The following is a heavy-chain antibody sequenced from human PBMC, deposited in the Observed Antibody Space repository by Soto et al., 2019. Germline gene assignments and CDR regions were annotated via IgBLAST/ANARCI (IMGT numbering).Heavy chain of an antibody. CDR1: GGSISSYY. J-gene: IGHJ6*03. D-gene: IGHD3-10*01. CDR2: IYYSGST. CDR3: ARVGSGSYYTLYYYYYMDV. Sequence: SETLSLTCTVSGGSISSYYWSWIRQPPGKGLEWIGYIYYSGSTNYNPSLKSRVTISVDTSKNQFSLKLSSVTAADTAVYYCARVGSGSYYTLYYYYYMDVWGKGTTVTV. V-gene: IGHV4-59*01.